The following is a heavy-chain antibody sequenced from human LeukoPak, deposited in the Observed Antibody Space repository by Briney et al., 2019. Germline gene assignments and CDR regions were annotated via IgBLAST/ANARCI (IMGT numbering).Heavy chain of an antibody. CDR1: GYSISSGYY. D-gene: IGHD1-26*01. J-gene: IGHJ4*02. CDR2: IYHSGST. Sequence: PSETLSLTCAVSGYSISSGYYWGWIRHPPGKWLEWIGSIYHSGSTYYNPPLKSRVTISVDTSKNQFSLKLSSVTAADTAVYYCARQRRDVGATLGAFDYWGQGTLVTVSS. V-gene: IGHV4-38-2*01. CDR3: ARQRRDVGATLGAFDY.